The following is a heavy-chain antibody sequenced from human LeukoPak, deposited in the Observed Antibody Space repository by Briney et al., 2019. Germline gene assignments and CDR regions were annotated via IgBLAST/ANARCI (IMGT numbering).Heavy chain of an antibody. CDR3: AKDSYYDFWSGYGYFDY. D-gene: IGHD3-3*01. Sequence: QAGGSLRLSCAASGFTFDDYAMHWVRQAPGKGVEWVSGISWNSGSIGYADSVKGRFTISRDNAKNSLYLQMNSLRAEDTALYYCAKDSYYDFWSGYGYFDYWGQGTLVTVSS. CDR2: ISWNSGSI. CDR1: GFTFDDYA. J-gene: IGHJ4*02. V-gene: IGHV3-9*01.